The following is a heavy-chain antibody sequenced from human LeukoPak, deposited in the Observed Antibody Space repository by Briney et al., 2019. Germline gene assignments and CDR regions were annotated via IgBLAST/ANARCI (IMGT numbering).Heavy chain of an antibody. J-gene: IGHJ4*02. V-gene: IGHV1-69*01. CDR1: GGTFSSYT. D-gene: IGHD4-23*01. CDR2: IIPIFGTP. Sequence: SVKVSCKASGGTFSSYTITWVRQAPGQGLEWMGGIIPIFGTPNYAQKFQGRVTITADESTNTAYMELSSLRSEDTAVYYCARGWLAETMVVTPYNYWGQGTLDTVSS. CDR3: ARGWLAETMVVTPYNY.